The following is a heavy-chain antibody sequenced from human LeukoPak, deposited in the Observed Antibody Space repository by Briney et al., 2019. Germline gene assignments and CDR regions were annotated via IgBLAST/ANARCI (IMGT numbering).Heavy chain of an antibody. CDR2: INPNSGGT. Sequence: WASVKASCKASGYTFTGYYMHWVRQAPGQGLEWMGWINPNSGGTNYAQKFQGRATMTRDTSISTAYMELSRLRSEDTAVYYCATDTTYSSGDYWGQGTLVTVSS. V-gene: IGHV1-2*02. D-gene: IGHD6-19*01. CDR3: ATDTTYSSGDY. CDR1: GYTFTGYY. J-gene: IGHJ4*02.